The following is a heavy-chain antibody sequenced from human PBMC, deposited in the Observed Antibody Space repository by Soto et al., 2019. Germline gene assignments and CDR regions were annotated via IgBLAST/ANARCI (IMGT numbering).Heavy chain of an antibody. J-gene: IGHJ5*02. V-gene: IGHV1-2*04. CDR2: INPNSGGT. Sequence: ASVKVSCKASGYTFTGYYMHWVRQAPGQGLEWMGWINPNSGGTTYAQKFQGWVTMTRDTSISTAYMELSRRRSDDTAVYYCASSVTYSTNWFDPWGQGTLVTVSS. CDR3: ASSVTYSTNWFDP. CDR1: GYTFTGYY. D-gene: IGHD1-26*01.